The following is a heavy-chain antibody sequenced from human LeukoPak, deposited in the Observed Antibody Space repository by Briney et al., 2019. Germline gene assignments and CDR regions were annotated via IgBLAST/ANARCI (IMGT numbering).Heavy chain of an antibody. CDR2: IKQDGSEK. D-gene: IGHD3-16*01. V-gene: IGHV3-7*01. Sequence: PGGSLRLSCAASGFTSSLYWMSWVRQAPGKGLEWVANIKQDGSEKYYVDSVKGRFTISRDNTKNSLYLQMNSLRVEDTAVYYCARPDGGGAFNKAFDYWGQGTLVTVSS. CDR3: ARPDGGGAFNKAFDY. CDR1: GFTSSLYW. J-gene: IGHJ4*02.